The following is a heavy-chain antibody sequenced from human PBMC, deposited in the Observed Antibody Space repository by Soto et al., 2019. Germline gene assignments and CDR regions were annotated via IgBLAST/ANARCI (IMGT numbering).Heavy chain of an antibody. CDR2: ISNSGSTI. Sequence: QVRLVESGGGLVYSGGSLRFSCEASGFTFSAHYMSWVRQAPGKGLEWVSHISNSGSTIYYADSVKGRFTISRDNAKNSLYLQMNSLTAEDTAVYYCARDRQPSSYIGLDVWGQGTTVTVSS. CDR1: GFTFSAHY. CDR3: ARDRQPSSYIGLDV. D-gene: IGHD4-4*01. V-gene: IGHV3-11*01. J-gene: IGHJ6*02.